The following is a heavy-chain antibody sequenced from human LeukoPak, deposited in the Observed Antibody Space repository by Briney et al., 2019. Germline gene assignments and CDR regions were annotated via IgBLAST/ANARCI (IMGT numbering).Heavy chain of an antibody. Sequence: SGGSLRLSCSASGYTFSYYAMHWVRQAPGQGLAYVSAISSNGGSTYYADSVKGRFTISRDNSKNTLYLQMSSLRAEDTAVYYCARTYGYCSSTSCYVFDYWGQGTLVTVSS. D-gene: IGHD2-2*01. CDR3: ARTYGYCSSTSCYVFDY. CDR1: GYTFSYYA. CDR2: ISSNGGST. V-gene: IGHV3-64D*09. J-gene: IGHJ4*02.